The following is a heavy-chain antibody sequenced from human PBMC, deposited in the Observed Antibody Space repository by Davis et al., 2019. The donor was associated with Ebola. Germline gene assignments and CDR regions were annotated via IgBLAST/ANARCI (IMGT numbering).Heavy chain of an antibody. CDR3: SRGYRTFDS. Sequence: PGGSLRLSCAASGFTFSSYEMNWVRQAPGRGLEWVSYTSSTGNIIYYGDSVKGRFTISRDNAKKSLYLQMNSLRAEDTAVYYCSRGYRTFDSWGQGTLVTVSS. V-gene: IGHV3-48*03. CDR2: TSSTGNII. J-gene: IGHJ4*02. CDR1: GFTFSSYE. D-gene: IGHD4-11*01.